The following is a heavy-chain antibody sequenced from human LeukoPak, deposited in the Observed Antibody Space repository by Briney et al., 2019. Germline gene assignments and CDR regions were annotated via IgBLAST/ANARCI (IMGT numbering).Heavy chain of an antibody. CDR3: ARGRGMATTRPLDY. V-gene: IGHV3-30-3*01. Sequence: GGSLRLSCAASGFTFSSYAMHWVRQAPGKGLEWVAVISYDGSNKYYADSAKGRFTISRDNSKNTLYLQMNSLRAEDTAVYYCARGRGMATTRPLDYWGQGTLVTVSS. J-gene: IGHJ4*02. D-gene: IGHD5-24*01. CDR1: GFTFSSYA. CDR2: ISYDGSNK.